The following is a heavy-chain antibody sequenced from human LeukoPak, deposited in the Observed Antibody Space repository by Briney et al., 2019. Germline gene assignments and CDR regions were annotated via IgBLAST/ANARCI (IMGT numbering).Heavy chain of an antibody. CDR1: GGSISSSSYY. J-gene: IGHJ6*02. V-gene: IGHV4-39*07. Sequence: SETLSLTCTVSGGSISSSSYYWGWIRQPPGKGLEWLGSIYYSGSTYYNPSLKSRITISVDMSKNQFSLKVSSATAADTAVYYCARSAIFGRNGMDVWGQGTTVTVSS. D-gene: IGHD3-3*01. CDR3: ARSAIFGRNGMDV. CDR2: IYYSGST.